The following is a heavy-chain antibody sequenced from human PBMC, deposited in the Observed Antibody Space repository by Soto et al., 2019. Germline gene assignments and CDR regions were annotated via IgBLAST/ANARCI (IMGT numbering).Heavy chain of an antibody. CDR1: GYTFTSYG. V-gene: IGHV1-69*13. CDR3: ASVETQRYYYGMDV. Sequence: QVQLVQSGAEVKKPGASVKVSCKASGYTFTSYGISWVRQAPGQGLEWMGWIIPIFRTADYAQKFQGRVTITADESTSTAYMELSSLRSEDTAVYYCASVETQRYYYGMDVWGQGTTVTVSS. CDR2: IIPIFRTA. J-gene: IGHJ6*02. D-gene: IGHD2-15*01.